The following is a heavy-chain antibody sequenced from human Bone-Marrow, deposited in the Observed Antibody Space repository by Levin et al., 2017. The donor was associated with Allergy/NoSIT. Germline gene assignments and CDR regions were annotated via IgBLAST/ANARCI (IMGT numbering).Heavy chain of an antibody. CDR2: ISYSGST. Sequence: PSETLSLTCTVSGASISSGGYYWSWIRQHPGKGLEWIGYISYSGSTSYNPSLKSRVTISVDTSKNQFSLRLSSVTAADTAVYYCARLYVGYSFDYWGQGTLVTVSS. J-gene: IGHJ4*02. V-gene: IGHV4-31*03. D-gene: IGHD3-22*01. CDR1: GASISSGGYY. CDR3: ARLYVGYSFDY.